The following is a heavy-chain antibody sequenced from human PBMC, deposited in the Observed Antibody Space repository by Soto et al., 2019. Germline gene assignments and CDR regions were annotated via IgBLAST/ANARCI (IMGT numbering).Heavy chain of an antibody. CDR3: ARGPIAMYYFDH. CDR2: IVVGSGNT. V-gene: IGHV1-58*01. CDR1: GFTFTSSA. D-gene: IGHD2-21*01. Sequence: SVKVSCKASGFTFTSSAVQWVRQARGQRLEWIGWIVVGSGNTNYAQKFQERVTITRDMSTSTAYMELSSLRSEDTAVYYCARGPIAMYYFDHWGLGTLVTVSS. J-gene: IGHJ4*02.